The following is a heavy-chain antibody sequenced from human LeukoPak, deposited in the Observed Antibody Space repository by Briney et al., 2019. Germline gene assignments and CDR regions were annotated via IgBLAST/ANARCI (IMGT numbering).Heavy chain of an antibody. Sequence: ASVTVSCKASGYTFSGYYMHWVRQAPGQGLEWMGWINPQSGDTTYAQKFQGRVTMTRDTSTSTAFMELSKLKFDDTAIYFCARDLNYFYMDVWGTGTMVTVSS. J-gene: IGHJ6*03. V-gene: IGHV1-2*02. CDR1: GYTFSGYY. CDR2: INPQSGDT. CDR3: ARDLNYFYMDV.